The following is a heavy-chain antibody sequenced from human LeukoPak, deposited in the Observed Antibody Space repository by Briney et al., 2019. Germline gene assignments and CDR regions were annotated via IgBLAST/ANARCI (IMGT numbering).Heavy chain of an antibody. D-gene: IGHD6-19*01. Sequence: SQTLSLTCAISGDSVSSNSAAWNWIRQSPSRGLEWLGRTYYRSKWYNDYAVSVKSRITINPDTSKNQFSLQLNSVTPEDTAVYYCARARYSSGLKYYYHYGMDVWGQGTTVTVSS. J-gene: IGHJ6*02. CDR1: GDSVSSNSAA. V-gene: IGHV6-1*01. CDR2: TYYRSKWYN. CDR3: ARARYSSGLKYYYHYGMDV.